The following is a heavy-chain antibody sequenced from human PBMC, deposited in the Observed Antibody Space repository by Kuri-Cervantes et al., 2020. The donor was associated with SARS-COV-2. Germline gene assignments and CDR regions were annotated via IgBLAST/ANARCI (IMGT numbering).Heavy chain of an antibody. Sequence: GESLKISCAASGFTFSSYEMNWVRQAPGKGLEWVSYISSSGSTIYYADSVKGRFTISRDNAKNSLFLQMDSLTAEDTAVYYCTRGRYAFDIWGQGTLVTVSS. CDR2: ISSSGSTI. CDR1: GFTFSSYE. CDR3: TRGRYAFDI. V-gene: IGHV3-48*03. J-gene: IGHJ3*02.